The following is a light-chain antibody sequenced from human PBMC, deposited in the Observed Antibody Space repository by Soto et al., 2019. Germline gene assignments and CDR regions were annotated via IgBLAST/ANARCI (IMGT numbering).Light chain of an antibody. CDR1: QGISSY. V-gene: IGKV1-9*01. Sequence: DIQLTQSPSFLSASVGDRVTITCRASQGISSYLAWDQQKPGKAPKLLIHAASTLQSGVPSRFSGSGSGTEFTLTISSLQPEDFATYYCQQLNSYPYTFCQGTKLEIK. CDR2: AAS. J-gene: IGKJ2*01. CDR3: QQLNSYPYT.